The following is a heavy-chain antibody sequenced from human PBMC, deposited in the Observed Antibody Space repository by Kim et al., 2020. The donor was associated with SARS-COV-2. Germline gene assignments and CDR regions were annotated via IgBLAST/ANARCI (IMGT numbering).Heavy chain of an antibody. Sequence: NYAQKFQGRVTMTRDTSISTAYIELSRLRSDDTAVYYCARGGGYYDILDYWGQGTLVTVSS. J-gene: IGHJ4*02. CDR3: ARGGGYYDILDY. D-gene: IGHD3-22*01. V-gene: IGHV1-2*02.